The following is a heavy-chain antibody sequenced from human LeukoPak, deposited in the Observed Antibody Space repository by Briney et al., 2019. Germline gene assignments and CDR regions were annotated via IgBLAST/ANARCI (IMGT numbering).Heavy chain of an antibody. J-gene: IGHJ3*02. CDR3: ARGSGYDNDAFDI. V-gene: IGHV1-2*02. D-gene: IGHD5-12*01. CDR2: INPNSGGT. CDR1: GYTFTGYY. Sequence: ASVKVSCKASGYTFTGYYMHWVRQAPGQGLEWMGWINPNSGGTNYAQKFQGRVTMTRDTSISTAYMELSRLRSDDTAAYYCARGSGYDNDAFDIWGQGTMVTVSS.